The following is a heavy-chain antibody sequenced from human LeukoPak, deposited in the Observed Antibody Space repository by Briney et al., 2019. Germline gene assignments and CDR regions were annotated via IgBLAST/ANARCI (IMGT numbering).Heavy chain of an antibody. CDR3: ARDKWVGRYYYYMDV. V-gene: IGHV4-39*07. CDR1: GGSISSSSYY. J-gene: IGHJ6*03. D-gene: IGHD1-26*01. CDR2: IYYSGSI. Sequence: SETLSLTCTVSGGSISSSSYYWGWIRQPPGKGLEWIGSIYYSGSIYYNPSLKSRVTISVDTSKNQFSLKLSSVTAADTAVYYCARDKWVGRYYYYMDVWGKGTTVTVSS.